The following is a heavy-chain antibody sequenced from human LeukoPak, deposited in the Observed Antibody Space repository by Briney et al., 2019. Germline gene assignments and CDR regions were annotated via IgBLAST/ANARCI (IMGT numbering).Heavy chain of an antibody. CDR1: GFTFSSYA. D-gene: IGHD5-18*01. CDR3: AKDSLGGYTYGCGIFDI. CDR2: KDNGGST. V-gene: IGHV3-23*01. J-gene: IGHJ3*02. Sequence: PGGSLRLSCATSGFTFSSYAMSWVRQAPGKGLEWVSAKDNGGSTVYADSVKGRFTISRDNSKNTLYLQMNTLRADDTAVYYCAKDSLGGYTYGCGIFDIWGQGTLVTVSS.